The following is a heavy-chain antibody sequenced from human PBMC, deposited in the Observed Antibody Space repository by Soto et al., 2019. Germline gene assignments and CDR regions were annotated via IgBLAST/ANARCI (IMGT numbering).Heavy chain of an antibody. CDR3: ARDRDYYYMDV. J-gene: IGHJ6*03. CDR2: IYYSGST. CDR1: GGSISSGGYY. Sequence: SETLSLTCTVSGGSISSGGYYWSWLRQHPGKGLEWIGYIYYSGSTYYNPSLKSRVTISVDTSKNQFSLKLSSVTAADTAVYYCARDRDYYYMDVWGKGTTVTVSS. V-gene: IGHV4-31*03.